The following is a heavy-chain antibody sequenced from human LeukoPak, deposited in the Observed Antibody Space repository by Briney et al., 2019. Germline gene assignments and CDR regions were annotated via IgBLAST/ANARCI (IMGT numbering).Heavy chain of an antibody. V-gene: IGHV3-64D*09. Sequence: GGSLSLSCSPSGFTFSSHAMHWVRQAPGKGLEYVSAISSNGGSTYYADSVKGRFTISRDNSKNTLYLQMSSLRAEDTAVYYCVKGHLVWELGEYFEYWGQGTLVTVSS. J-gene: IGHJ4*02. CDR1: GFTFSSHA. CDR3: VKGHLVWELGEYFEY. CDR2: ISSNGGST. D-gene: IGHD1-26*01.